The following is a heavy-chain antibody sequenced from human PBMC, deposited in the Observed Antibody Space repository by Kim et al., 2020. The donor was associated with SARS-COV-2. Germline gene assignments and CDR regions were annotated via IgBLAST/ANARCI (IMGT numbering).Heavy chain of an antibody. Sequence: SVKVSCKASGGTFSSYAISWVRQAPGQGLEWMGGIIPIFGTANYAQKFQGRVTITADESTSTAYMELSSLRSEDTAVYYCARTEGATPPNDAFDIWGQGTMVTVSS. D-gene: IGHD1-26*01. V-gene: IGHV1-69*13. CDR3: ARTEGATPPNDAFDI. CDR2: IIPIFGTA. J-gene: IGHJ3*02. CDR1: GGTFSSYA.